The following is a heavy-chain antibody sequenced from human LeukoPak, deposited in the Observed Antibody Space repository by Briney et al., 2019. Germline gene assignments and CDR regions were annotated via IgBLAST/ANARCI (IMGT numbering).Heavy chain of an antibody. J-gene: IGHJ4*02. CDR2: ISSSSTTI. V-gene: IGHV3-48*01. Sequence: GGSLRLSCAASGFTFSDYSMNWVRQAPGEGLEWVSYISSSSTTIYYADSVKGRFTISRDNSKNTLYLQMNSLRAEDTAVYYCAKELYSGYDFDYWGQGTLVTVSS. D-gene: IGHD5-12*01. CDR1: GFTFSDYS. CDR3: AKELYSGYDFDY.